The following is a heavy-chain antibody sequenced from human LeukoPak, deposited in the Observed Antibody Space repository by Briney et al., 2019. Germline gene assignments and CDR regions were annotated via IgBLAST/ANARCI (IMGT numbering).Heavy chain of an antibody. J-gene: IGHJ4*02. V-gene: IGHV4-38-2*02. CDR3: AREGIGVTMIVVVDAPLYYFDY. Sequence: SETLSLTCTVSGYSISSGYYWGWIRQPPGKGLEWIGRIYHSGSTYYNPSLKSRVTISVDTSKNQFSLKLSSVTAADTAVYYCAREGIGVTMIVVVDAPLYYFDYWGQGTLVTVSS. CDR2: IYHSGST. D-gene: IGHD3-22*01. CDR1: GYSISSGYY.